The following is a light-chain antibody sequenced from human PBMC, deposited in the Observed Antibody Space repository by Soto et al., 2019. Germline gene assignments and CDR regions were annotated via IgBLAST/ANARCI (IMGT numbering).Light chain of an antibody. V-gene: IGKV3-11*01. CDR2: DAS. Sequence: EIVMTQSPATLSVSPGERVTLSCRARQSVGSNLAWYQQTPGQAPRVVIYDASTRATVIPARFSGSGSGTDFTLTISSLEPEDFAVYYCQQRSNWPPFSFGGGTKVDIK. CDR1: QSVGSN. J-gene: IGKJ4*01. CDR3: QQRSNWPPFS.